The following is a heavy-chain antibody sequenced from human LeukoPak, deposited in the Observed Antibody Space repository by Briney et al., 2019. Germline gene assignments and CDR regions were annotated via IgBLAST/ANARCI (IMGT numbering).Heavy chain of an antibody. V-gene: IGHV4-38-2*02. CDR1: EYSISSDSY. J-gene: IGHJ1*01. D-gene: IGHD2-2*01. CDR2: IHDSGST. Sequence: PSETLSLTCTVSEYSISSDSYWGWIRQSPGKGLEWIGSIHDSGSTNYNPSLKSRVTISVDKSKNQFSLKLSSVTAADTAVYYCARVIKGLGYCSSTSCYDGSYFQHWGQGTLVTVSS. CDR3: ARVIKGLGYCSSTSCYDGSYFQH.